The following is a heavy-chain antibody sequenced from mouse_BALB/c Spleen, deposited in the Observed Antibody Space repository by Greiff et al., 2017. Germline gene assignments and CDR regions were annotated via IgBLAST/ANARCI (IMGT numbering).Heavy chain of an antibody. CDR1: GFTFSDYG. D-gene: IGHD1-1*01. V-gene: IGHV5-15*02. CDR3: GRDYYGSSYWDFDV. CDR2: ISNLAYSI. Sequence: EVQVVDSGGGLVQPGGSRKLSCAASGFTFSDYGMAWVRQAPGKGPEWVAFISNLAYSIYYADTVTGRFTISRENAKNTLYLEMSSLRSEDAAMYYCGRDYYGSSYWDFDVWGAGTTVTVSS. J-gene: IGHJ1*01.